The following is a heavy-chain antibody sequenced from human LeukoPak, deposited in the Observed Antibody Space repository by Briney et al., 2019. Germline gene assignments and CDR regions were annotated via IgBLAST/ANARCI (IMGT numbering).Heavy chain of an antibody. CDR1: VGPISCHY. J-gene: IGHJ1*01. CDR3: AAATIFGGRWFQH. CDR2: IYYSGST. D-gene: IGHD3-3*01. Sequence: SETLSLSCSSPVGPISCHYGSWSRPPPAKLQEWIGYIYYSGSTNYNPSLKSRVTISVDTSKNQFSLKLSSVTAADTAVYYCAAATIFGGRWFQHWGQGTLVTVSS. V-gene: IGHV4-59*11.